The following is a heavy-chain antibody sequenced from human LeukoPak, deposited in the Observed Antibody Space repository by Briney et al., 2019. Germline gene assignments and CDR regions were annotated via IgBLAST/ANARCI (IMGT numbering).Heavy chain of an antibody. J-gene: IGHJ4*02. V-gene: IGHV3-20*04. D-gene: IGHD6-13*01. CDR3: ARGTFRDSSSWYEGWYFDY. Sequence: GGSLRLSCAASGFTFDDYGMSWVRQAPGKGLEWVSGINWNGGSTGYADSVKGRFTISRDNAKNSLYLQMNSRRAEDTALYYCARGTFRDSSSWYEGWYFDYWGQGTLVTVSS. CDR1: GFTFDDYG. CDR2: INWNGGST.